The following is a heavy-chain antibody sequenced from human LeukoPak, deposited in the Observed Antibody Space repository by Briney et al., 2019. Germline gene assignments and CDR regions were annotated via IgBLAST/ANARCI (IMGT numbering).Heavy chain of an antibody. V-gene: IGHV4-38-2*02. CDR3: ARDTARYDFWSGYYTP. Sequence: PSETLSLTCSVSAYSISSGFFWGWIRQPPGKGLEWIGEINHSGSTNYNPSLKSRVTLSVDTSKNQFSLKLSSVIAADTAVYYCARDTARYDFWSGYYTPWGQGTLVTVSS. J-gene: IGHJ5*02. CDR1: AYSISSGFF. CDR2: INHSGST. D-gene: IGHD3-3*01.